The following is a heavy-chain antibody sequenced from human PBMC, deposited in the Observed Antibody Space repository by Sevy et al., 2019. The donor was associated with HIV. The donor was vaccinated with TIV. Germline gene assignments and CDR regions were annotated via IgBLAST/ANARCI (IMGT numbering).Heavy chain of an antibody. D-gene: IGHD5-18*01. V-gene: IGHV1-2*02. CDR2: INPKNDVT. CDR1: GYSFTDYY. Sequence: ASVRVSCKASGYSFTDYYMHWVRQAPGQGLEWMAWINPKNDVTNYAQKFQGRVTMTRDTSTRTAYMELTRLRSDDTAVYYCARARRVTTVYYYYGMDVWGQGTTVTVSS. CDR3: ARARRVTTVYYYYGMDV. J-gene: IGHJ6*02.